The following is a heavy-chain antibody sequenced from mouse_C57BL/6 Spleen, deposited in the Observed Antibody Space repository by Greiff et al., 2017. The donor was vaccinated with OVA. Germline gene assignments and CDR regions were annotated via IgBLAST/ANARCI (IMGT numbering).Heavy chain of an antibody. V-gene: IGHV1-15*01. Sequence: QVQLKESGAELVRPGASVTLSCKASGYTFTDYEMHWVKQTPVHGLEWIGAIDPETGGTAYNQKFKGKAILTADKSSSTAYMELRSLTSEDSAVYYCTRPDPIYYDYSWFAYWGQGTLVTVSA. CDR2: IDPETGGT. J-gene: IGHJ3*01. CDR3: TRPDPIYYDYSWFAY. CDR1: GYTFTDYE. D-gene: IGHD2-4*01.